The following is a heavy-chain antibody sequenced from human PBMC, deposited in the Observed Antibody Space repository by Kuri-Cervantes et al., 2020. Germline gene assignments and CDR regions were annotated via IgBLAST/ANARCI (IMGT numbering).Heavy chain of an antibody. Sequence: EFLKISCSASGFTFSSHDMQWVRQATGKGLEWVLAIGSAGDTYYPGSVKGRFTISRENDKNSLYLQMNSLGAGDTAVYYCARPLRGDDYYGSGSYYSFFGEGGMDVWGQGTTVTVSS. CDR1: GFTFSSHD. V-gene: IGHV3-13*01. J-gene: IGHJ6*02. CDR3: ARPLRGDDYYGSGSYYSFFGEGGMDV. CDR2: IGSAGDT. D-gene: IGHD3-10*01.